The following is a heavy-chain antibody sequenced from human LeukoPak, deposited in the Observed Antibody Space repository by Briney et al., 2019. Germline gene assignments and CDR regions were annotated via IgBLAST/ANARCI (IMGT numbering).Heavy chain of an antibody. Sequence: GGSLRLSCAASGFSFSNYAMSWVRQAPGKGLEWVSCIAGGGGRRFYADSVKGRFTISRDNSKNSLFLQMNSLRAGDTAVYYCAKTRLSYYDDACDAWGQGTMVTVSS. D-gene: IGHD3-22*01. CDR3: AKTRLSYYDDACDA. CDR1: GFSFSNYA. CDR2: IAGGGGRR. V-gene: IGHV3-23*01. J-gene: IGHJ3*01.